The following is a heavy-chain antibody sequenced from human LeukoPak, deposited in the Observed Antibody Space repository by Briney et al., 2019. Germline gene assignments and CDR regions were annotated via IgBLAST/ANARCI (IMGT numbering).Heavy chain of an antibody. D-gene: IGHD2-8*01. CDR2: INTDGSST. Sequence: GGSLRLSCVASGFTFSTYYMHWVRQAPGKGLVWVSRINTDGSSTGFADSVKGRFTISRDNAKNTLYLQMNSLRAEDTAVYYCAKGGGIVLMVYAYFDYWGQGTLVTVSS. V-gene: IGHV3-74*01. CDR3: AKGGGIVLMVYAYFDY. CDR1: GFTFSTYY. J-gene: IGHJ4*02.